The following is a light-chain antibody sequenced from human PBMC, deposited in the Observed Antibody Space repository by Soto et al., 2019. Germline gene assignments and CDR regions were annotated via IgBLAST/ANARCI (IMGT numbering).Light chain of an antibody. CDR1: ISNIGAGYD. CDR3: QSYDSSLIVSKV. Sequence: QSVLTQPPSLSGAPGPRVTISCSGSISNIGAGYDVQWYRQFPGTAPKLIIYANSDRPSGVPDRFSGSKSGTSASLAITGLQAEDEADYYCQSYDSSLIVSKVFGTGTKVTVL. CDR2: ANS. J-gene: IGLJ1*01. V-gene: IGLV1-40*01.